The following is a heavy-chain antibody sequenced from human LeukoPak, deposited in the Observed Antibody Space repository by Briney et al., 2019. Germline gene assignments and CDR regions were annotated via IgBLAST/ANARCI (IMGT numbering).Heavy chain of an antibody. CDR2: ISPNSGGT. CDR1: GYTFTGYY. CDR3: ARIRYSSRANYGMDV. Sequence: GASVKVSCKASGYTFTGYYMHWVRQAPGQGLEWMGWISPNSGGTNYAQKFQGRVTMTRDTSISTAYMELSRLRSDDTAVYYCARIRYSSRANYGMDVWGQGTTVTVSS. V-gene: IGHV1-2*02. D-gene: IGHD6-13*01. J-gene: IGHJ6*02.